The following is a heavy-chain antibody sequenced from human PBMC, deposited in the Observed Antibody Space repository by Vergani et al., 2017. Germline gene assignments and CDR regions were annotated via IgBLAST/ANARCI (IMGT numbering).Heavy chain of an antibody. Sequence: EVQLVESGGGLIQPGGSLRLSCAASGFTVSSNYMSWVRQAPGKGLEWVSAIGTAGDTYYPGSVKGRFTISRENAKTSLYLQMNSLRAGDTAVYYCARDAPGSREFDYWGQGTLVTVSS. CDR1: GFTVSSNY. J-gene: IGHJ4*02. D-gene: IGHD6-13*01. V-gene: IGHV3-13*01. CDR3: ARDAPGSREFDY. CDR2: IGTAGDT.